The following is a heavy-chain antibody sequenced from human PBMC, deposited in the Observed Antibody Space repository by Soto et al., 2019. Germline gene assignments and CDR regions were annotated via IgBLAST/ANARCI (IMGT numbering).Heavy chain of an antibody. D-gene: IGHD6-19*01. CDR1: GGSISSSSYY. J-gene: IGHJ4*02. Sequence: QLQLQESGLGLVKPSETLSLTCTVSGGSISSSSYYWGWIRQPPGKGLEWIGSIYYSGSTYYNPSLKSRVTISVDTSKNQFSLKLSSVTAADTAVYYCARLYSSGWVDYWGQGTLVTVSS. CDR2: IYYSGST. CDR3: ARLYSSGWVDY. V-gene: IGHV4-39*01.